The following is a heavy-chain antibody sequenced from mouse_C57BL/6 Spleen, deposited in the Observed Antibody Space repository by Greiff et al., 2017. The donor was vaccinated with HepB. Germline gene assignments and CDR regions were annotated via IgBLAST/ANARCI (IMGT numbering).Heavy chain of an antibody. J-gene: IGHJ3*01. CDR3: ARSGDGYYDWFAY. CDR2: IYPRDGST. CDR1: GYTFTSYD. V-gene: IGHV1-85*01. Sequence: QVHVKQSGPELVKPGASVKLSCKASGYTFTSYDINWVKQRPGQGLEWIGWIYPRDGSTKYNEKFKGKATLTVDTSSSTAYMELHSLTSEDSAVYFCARSGDGYYDWFAYWGQGTLVTVSA. D-gene: IGHD2-3*01.